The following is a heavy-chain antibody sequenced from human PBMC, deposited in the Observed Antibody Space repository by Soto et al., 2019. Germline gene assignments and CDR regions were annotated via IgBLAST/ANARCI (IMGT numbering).Heavy chain of an antibody. J-gene: IGHJ4*01. CDR1: GGSMTGGDYH. V-gene: IGHV4-30-4*01. Sequence: QVQLQESGPGLVKSSQTLSLTCTVSGGSMTGGDYHWSWIRQPPGKGLEGIGYIYHSGTTNYNLSLRGRGTISIDTSKNQFSLKLTAVTAADTAVYYCARAPFSGSSPFAYWGHGTLVTVSS. CDR3: ARAPFSGSSPFAY. CDR2: IYHSGTT. D-gene: IGHD1-26*01.